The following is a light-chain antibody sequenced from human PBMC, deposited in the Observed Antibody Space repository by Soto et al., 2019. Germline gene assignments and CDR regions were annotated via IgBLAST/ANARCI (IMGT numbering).Light chain of an antibody. J-gene: IGLJ1*01. Sequence: SALTQPASLSGSPGQSITLSCPGNSKDVGGYNYVSWYQQHPGKAPKLMIYDVSNRPSGISNRFSGSKSGNTASLTISGLQAEDEADYYCSSYTSSSTYVFGNGTKVTVL. CDR3: SSYTSSSTYV. CDR2: DVS. V-gene: IGLV2-14*01. CDR1: SKDVGGYNY.